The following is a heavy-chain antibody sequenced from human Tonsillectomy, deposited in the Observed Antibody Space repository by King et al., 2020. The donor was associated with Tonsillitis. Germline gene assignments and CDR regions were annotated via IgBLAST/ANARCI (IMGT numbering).Heavy chain of an antibody. CDR1: GFTFSSYA. CDR2: ISYDGSNK. CDR3: ALICSSTSCPVDYFDY. V-gene: IGHV3-30-3*01. J-gene: IGHJ4*02. Sequence: VQLVESGGGVVQPGRSLRLSCAASGFTFSSYAMHWVRQAPGKGLEWVAVISYDGSNKYYADSVKGRFTISRDNSKNTLYLQMNSLRAEDTAVYYCALICSSTSCPVDYFDYWGQGTLVTVSS. D-gene: IGHD2-2*01.